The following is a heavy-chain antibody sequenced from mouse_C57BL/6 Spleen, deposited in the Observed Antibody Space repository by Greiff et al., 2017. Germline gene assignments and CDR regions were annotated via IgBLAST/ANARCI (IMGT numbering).Heavy chain of an antibody. V-gene: IGHV1-69*01. CDR2: IDPSDSYT. Sequence: QVQLQQSGAELVMPGASVKLSCKASGYTFTSYWMHWVKQRPGQGLEWIGEIDPSDSYTNYNQKFKGKSTLTVDKSSSTAYMQLSSLTSEDSAVYYCSQLTGTGYFDVWGTGTTVTVSS. CDR1: GYTFTSYW. D-gene: IGHD4-1*01. J-gene: IGHJ1*03. CDR3: SQLTGTGYFDV.